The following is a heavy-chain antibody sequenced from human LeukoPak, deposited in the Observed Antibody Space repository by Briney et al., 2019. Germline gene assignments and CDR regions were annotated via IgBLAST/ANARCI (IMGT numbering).Heavy chain of an antibody. CDR2: IFASGSTT. CDR1: GITFRGYA. V-gene: IGHV3-23*05. Sequence: GALRLLCSTSGITFRGYALDLVRPASGEGAGWVPLIFASGSTTKYADSVKGRFTISRDNSKNTLYLQMNSLRAEDTAVYYCAKDLRPDGINDFDHWGQGTLVTVSS. CDR3: AKDLRPDGINDFDH. J-gene: IGHJ4*02. D-gene: IGHD1-1*01.